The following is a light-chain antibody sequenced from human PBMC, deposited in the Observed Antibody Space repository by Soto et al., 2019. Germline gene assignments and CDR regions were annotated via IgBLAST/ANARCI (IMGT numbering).Light chain of an antibody. J-gene: IGKJ1*01. CDR1: QNISTN. V-gene: IGKV3-15*01. CDR2: SAS. Sequence: EIVLTQSPGSLSLSPGDRATLSCRASQNISTNVALYQQQPGHAPRLLLLSASSRLSDIPARFSGSGSGTEFTLTISGLQSEDVAVYYCHHFNTWPPKAFGQGTKVDIK. CDR3: HHFNTWPPKA.